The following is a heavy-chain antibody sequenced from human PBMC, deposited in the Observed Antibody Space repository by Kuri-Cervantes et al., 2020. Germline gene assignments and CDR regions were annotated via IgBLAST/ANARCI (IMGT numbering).Heavy chain of an antibody. CDR1: GGSISSGGYS. CDR3: ARQHPYYYDSSGYYRGDWFDP. V-gene: IGHV4-30-2*01. Sequence: SQTLSLTCAVSGGSISSGGYSWSWIRQPPGKGLEWIGYIYHGGSTYYNPSLKSRVTISVDRSKNQFSLKLSSVTAADTAVYYCARQHPYYYDSSGYYRGDWFDPWGQGTLVTVSS. J-gene: IGHJ5*02. CDR2: IYHGGST. D-gene: IGHD3-22*01.